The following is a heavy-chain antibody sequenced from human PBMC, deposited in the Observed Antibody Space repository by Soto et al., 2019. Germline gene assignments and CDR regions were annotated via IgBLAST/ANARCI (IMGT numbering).Heavy chain of an antibody. D-gene: IGHD3-16*02. CDR2: INGNSGDT. Sequence: ASVKVSCKASGYMFTHYYYNWVRQAPGQGLEWMGCINGNSGDTAYGQNFRGRVTMTRDTSSTTAYMELSRLSSDDTAVYYCARDRITFGGVIVRRSGTFDIWGQGTMVTVSS. J-gene: IGHJ3*02. CDR3: ARDRITFGGVIVRRSGTFDI. CDR1: GYMFTHYY. V-gene: IGHV1-2*02.